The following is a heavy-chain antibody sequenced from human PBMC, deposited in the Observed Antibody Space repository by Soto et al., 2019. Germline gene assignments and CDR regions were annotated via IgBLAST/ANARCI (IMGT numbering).Heavy chain of an antibody. D-gene: IGHD1-26*01. V-gene: IGHV3-21*01. J-gene: IGHJ4*02. CDR3: AREVGATTIDY. Sequence: EVQLVESGGGLVKPGGSLRLSCAAPGFTFSSYSMNWVRQAPGKGLEWVSSISSSSSYIYYADSVKGRFTISRDNAKNSLYLQMNSLRAEDTAVYYCAREVGATTIDYWGQGTLVTVSS. CDR1: GFTFSSYS. CDR2: ISSSSSYI.